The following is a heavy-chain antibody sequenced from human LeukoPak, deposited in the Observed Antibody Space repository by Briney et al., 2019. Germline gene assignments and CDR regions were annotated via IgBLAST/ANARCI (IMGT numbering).Heavy chain of an antibody. Sequence: PGGSLRLSCAASGFTFSNYAMTWVRQAPGKGLVWVSRISGDGSSTNYADSVKGRFTISRDNAKNTLYLQMNSLRAEDTAVYYCARTYLVGWYFDLWGRGALVTVSS. CDR3: ARTYLVGWYFDL. D-gene: IGHD3-16*01. CDR2: ISGDGSST. CDR1: GFTFSNYA. V-gene: IGHV3-74*01. J-gene: IGHJ2*01.